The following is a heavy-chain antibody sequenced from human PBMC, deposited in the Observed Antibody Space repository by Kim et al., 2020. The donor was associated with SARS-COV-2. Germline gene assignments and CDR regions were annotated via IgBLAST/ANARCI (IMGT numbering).Heavy chain of an antibody. CDR1: GFTFNDYV. D-gene: IGHD6-19*01. CDR3: TKDSSLAFSSPIDF. J-gene: IGHJ4*02. CDR2: ISYNSGNI. V-gene: IGHV3-9*01. Sequence: GGSLRLSCAGTGFTFNDYVMHWVRQAPGKGLEWVAGISYNSGNIAYADSVKGRFTISRDNAKNALYLQMTSLRPEDTAFYYCTKDSSLAFSSPIDFWGQGTLVTVSS.